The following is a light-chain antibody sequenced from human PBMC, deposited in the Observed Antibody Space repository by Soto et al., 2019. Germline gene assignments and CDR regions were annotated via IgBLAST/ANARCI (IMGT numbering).Light chain of an antibody. CDR1: QSISSW. CDR3: QQYNDNWT. CDR2: KAS. Sequence: DIQMTQSPSTLSASVGDRVTITCRASQSISSWLAWYQQKPGQAPKLLIYKASTLQSGVPSRFSGSGSGTELTIDISSLQHDDSATYYCQQYNDNWTFGQGTKVEIK. V-gene: IGKV1-5*03. J-gene: IGKJ1*01.